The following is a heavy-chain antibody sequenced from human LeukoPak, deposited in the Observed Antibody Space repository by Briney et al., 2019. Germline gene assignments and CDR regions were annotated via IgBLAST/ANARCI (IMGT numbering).Heavy chain of an antibody. CDR2: INRDGGEK. Sequence: GGSLRLSCAASGFTFSSYWMSWVRQAPGKGLEWVANINRDGGEKYHVDSVKGRFTISRDNAKSSLYLQMNSLRTEDTAIYYCARAPEGSGSSFYFDYWGQGILVTVS. V-gene: IGHV3-7*01. J-gene: IGHJ4*02. CDR1: GFTFSSYW. CDR3: ARAPEGSGSSFYFDY. D-gene: IGHD3-10*01.